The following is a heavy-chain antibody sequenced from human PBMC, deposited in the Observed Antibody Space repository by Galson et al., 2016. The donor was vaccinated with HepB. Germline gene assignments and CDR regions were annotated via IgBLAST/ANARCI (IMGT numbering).Heavy chain of an antibody. Sequence: SETLSLTCAVSGGSMSDNSWWAWVRQSPGKELEWIGEIYQTGTAHYNPSFTSRATISIDKSKNQISLRLGSVTAADTAVYYCTSGTLGTTASMAFDFWGQGTLVSVSS. V-gene: IGHV4-4*02. CDR1: GGSMSDNSW. J-gene: IGHJ4*02. CDR3: TSGTLGTTASMAFDF. CDR2: IYQTGTA. D-gene: IGHD1-26*01.